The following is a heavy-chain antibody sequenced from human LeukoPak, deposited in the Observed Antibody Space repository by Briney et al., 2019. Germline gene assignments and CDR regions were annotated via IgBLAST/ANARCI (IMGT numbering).Heavy chain of an antibody. V-gene: IGHV1-2*02. CDR3: ARVRYDYGGKDFDY. J-gene: IGHJ4*02. D-gene: IGHD4-23*01. CDR1: GYTFTGYY. Sequence: GASVKVSCKASGYTFTGYYMHWVRQAPGQGLEWMGWINPNSGGTKYAQKFQGRVTLTRDTSISTVYMELSRLRSDDAAVYYCARVRYDYGGKDFDYWGQGTLVTVSS. CDR2: INPNSGGT.